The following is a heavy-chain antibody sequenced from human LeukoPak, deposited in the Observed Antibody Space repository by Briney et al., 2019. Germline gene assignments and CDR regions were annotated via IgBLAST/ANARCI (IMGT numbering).Heavy chain of an antibody. V-gene: IGHV4-39*07. CDR2: IYYSGSA. Sequence: SETLSLTCTVSGGSISSSSCYWGWIRQPPGKGLEWIGSIYYSGSAYYNPSLKSRVTISVDTSKNQFSLKLGSVTAADTAVYYCARQSTWVRFDYWGQGTLVTVSS. CDR3: ARQSTWVRFDY. CDR1: GGSISSSSCY. D-gene: IGHD2-2*01. J-gene: IGHJ4*02.